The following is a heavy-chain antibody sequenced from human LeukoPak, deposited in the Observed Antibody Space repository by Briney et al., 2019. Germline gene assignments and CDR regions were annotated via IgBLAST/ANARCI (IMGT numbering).Heavy chain of an antibody. Sequence: PGGSLRLSCAASGFTFDDYAMHWVRQAPGKGLEWVSLISGDGGSTYYADSVKGRFTISRDNGKNSLYLQMNSLRTEDTALYYCAKDFFTTETNYYDYYMDVWGKGTTVTVSS. J-gene: IGHJ6*03. D-gene: IGHD1-1*01. CDR3: AKDFFTTETNYYDYYMDV. V-gene: IGHV3-43*02. CDR1: GFTFDDYA. CDR2: ISGDGGST.